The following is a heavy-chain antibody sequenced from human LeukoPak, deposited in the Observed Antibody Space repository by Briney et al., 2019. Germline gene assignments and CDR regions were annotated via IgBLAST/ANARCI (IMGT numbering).Heavy chain of an antibody. D-gene: IGHD1-26*01. CDR3: ARLFHPALSGNYPFDY. CDR1: GGSISRYY. J-gene: IGHJ4*02. CDR2: IDDSGNT. V-gene: IGHV4-59*01. Sequence: SETLSLTCTVSGGSISRYYWSWIRRPPGKGLEWIGYIDDSGNTNYNPSLKSQVTISVDKSKNQFSLKLNSVTAADTAMYYCARLFHPALSGNYPFDYWGQGTLVTVSS.